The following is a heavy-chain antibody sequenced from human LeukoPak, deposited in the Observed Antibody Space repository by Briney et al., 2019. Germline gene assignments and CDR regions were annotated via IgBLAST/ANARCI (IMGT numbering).Heavy chain of an antibody. CDR2: INHSGST. J-gene: IGHJ3*02. D-gene: IGHD2-15*01. CDR1: GGSFSGYY. V-gene: IGHV4-34*01. Sequence: SETLSLTCAVHGGSFSGYYWSWIRQPPGKGLEWIGEINHSGSTNYNPSLKSRVTISVDTSKNQFSLKLSSVTAADTAVYYCARGLRKLDCSGGSCYSDAFDIWGQGTMVTVSS. CDR3: ARGLRKLDCSGGSCYSDAFDI.